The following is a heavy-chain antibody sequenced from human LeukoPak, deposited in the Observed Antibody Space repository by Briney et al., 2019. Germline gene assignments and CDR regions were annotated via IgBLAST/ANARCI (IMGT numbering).Heavy chain of an antibody. CDR2: ISNSSSYI. V-gene: IGHV3-21*01. CDR1: GFTFSSYS. Sequence: GGSLRLPCAASGFTFSSYSMNWVRQAPGKGLEWVSSISNSSSYIYYADSVKGRFTISRDNAKNSLYLQMNSLRAEDTAVYYCAREGDYGDYLFDYWGQGTLVTVSS. J-gene: IGHJ4*02. CDR3: AREGDYGDYLFDY. D-gene: IGHD4-17*01.